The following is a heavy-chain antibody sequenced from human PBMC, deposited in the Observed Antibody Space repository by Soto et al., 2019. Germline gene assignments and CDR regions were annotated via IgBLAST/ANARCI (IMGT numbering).Heavy chain of an antibody. CDR2: IYYSGST. Sequence: VQLQESCPGLVKPSQTLSLTCTVSGGSISSGDYYWSWIRQHPGKGLEWIGHIYYSGSTYYSPSLKSRVTTSVDTSKYQLSLKLSFVTAADTAVYYCARAHYSYDSSGYFHYWGQGPLVTVSS. J-gene: IGHJ4*02. CDR1: GGSISSGDYY. D-gene: IGHD3-22*01. CDR3: ARAHYSYDSSGYFHY. V-gene: IGHV4-31*03.